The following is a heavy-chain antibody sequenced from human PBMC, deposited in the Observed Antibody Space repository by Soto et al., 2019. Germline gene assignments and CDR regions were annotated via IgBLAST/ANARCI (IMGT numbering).Heavy chain of an antibody. CDR1: GGPIKTGDYY. J-gene: IGHJ4*02. D-gene: IGHD3-10*01. Sequence: KSSETLSLTCNVSGGPIKTGDYYWNWIRQPPGKGLEWIGYVFYSGATNYSPSLKGRAAISMDTSKNQFSLSLTSVTAADTAVYYCARAGFSYGHLLFWGQGIRVTVSS. CDR2: VFYSGAT. CDR3: ARAGFSYGHLLF. V-gene: IGHV4-30-4*01.